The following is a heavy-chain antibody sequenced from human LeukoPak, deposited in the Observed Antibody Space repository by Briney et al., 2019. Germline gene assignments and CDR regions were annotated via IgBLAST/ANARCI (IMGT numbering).Heavy chain of an antibody. D-gene: IGHD2/OR15-2a*01. Sequence: GGSLRLSCAASAFTFSNVWMSWVRQAPGKGLEWVGRIKSITDGGTTEYAAPVKGRFTISRDDSENTLYLQMNSLKIEDTAVYYCTTDHFAWGQGTLVTVSS. CDR3: TTDHFA. CDR2: IKSITDGGTT. V-gene: IGHV3-15*01. CDR1: AFTFSNVW. J-gene: IGHJ4*02.